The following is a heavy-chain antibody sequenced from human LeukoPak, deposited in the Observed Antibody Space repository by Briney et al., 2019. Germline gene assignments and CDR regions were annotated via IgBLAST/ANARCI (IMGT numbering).Heavy chain of an antibody. Sequence: GGSLRLSCAASGFTFSSYAMHWVRQAPGKGLEWVAVISYDGSNKYYADSVKGRFTISRDNSKNTLYLQINSLRAEDTAVYFCAKDRLGGPYFFHYWGQGTLVTVSS. V-gene: IGHV3-30*04. CDR1: GFTFSSYA. J-gene: IGHJ4*02. D-gene: IGHD3-16*01. CDR2: ISYDGSNK. CDR3: AKDRLGGPYFFHY.